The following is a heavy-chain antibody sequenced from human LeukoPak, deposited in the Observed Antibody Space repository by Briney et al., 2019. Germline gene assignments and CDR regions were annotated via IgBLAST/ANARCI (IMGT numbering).Heavy chain of an antibody. CDR1: GFTFSSYG. CDR2: ISGSGGST. D-gene: IGHD1-26*01. J-gene: IGHJ6*03. CDR3: AKGVFWDTEWELLPPYYYMDV. V-gene: IGHV3-23*01. Sequence: GGSLRLSCAASGFTFSSYGMSWVRQAPGKGLEWVSAISGSGGSTYYADSVKGRFTISRDNSKNTLYLQMNSLRAEDTAVYYCAKGVFWDTEWELLPPYYYMDVWGKGTTVTISS.